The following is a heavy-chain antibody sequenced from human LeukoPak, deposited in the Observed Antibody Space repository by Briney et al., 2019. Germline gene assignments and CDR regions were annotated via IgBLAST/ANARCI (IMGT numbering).Heavy chain of an antibody. CDR3: ARGVVITGLDY. D-gene: IGHD3-22*01. Sequence: SVKVSCKASGGTFSSYAISWVRPAPGQGLEWMGGIVPIFGTANYAQKFQGRVTITADKSTSTAYMELRSLRSEDTAVYYCARGVVITGLDYWGQGTLVTVSS. J-gene: IGHJ4*02. V-gene: IGHV1-69*06. CDR2: IVPIFGTA. CDR1: GGTFSSYA.